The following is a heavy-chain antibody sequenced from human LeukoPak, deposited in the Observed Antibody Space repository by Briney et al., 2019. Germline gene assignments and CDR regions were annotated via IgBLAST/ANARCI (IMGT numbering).Heavy chain of an antibody. Sequence: GGSLRLSCAASGFTFSGYALHWVRQAPGKGLQWVAVISYDGSNKYYADSVKGRFTISRDNYKNTLYLQMNSLRPEDTAVYYCARTLGYCSSTSCYPHNYYYYGMDVWGEGTTVTVSS. CDR3: ARTLGYCSSTSCYPHNYYYYGMDV. J-gene: IGHJ6*01. D-gene: IGHD2-2*01. V-gene: IGHV3-30-3*01. CDR2: ISYDGSNK. CDR1: GFTFSGYA.